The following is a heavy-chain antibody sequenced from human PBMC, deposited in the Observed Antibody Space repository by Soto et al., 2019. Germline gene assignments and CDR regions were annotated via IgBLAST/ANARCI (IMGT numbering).Heavy chain of an antibody. V-gene: IGHV3-21*01. Sequence: PGGSLRLSCAASGFTFSSYSMNWVRQAPGKGLEWVSSISSSSSYIYYADSVKGRFTISRDNAKNSLYLQMNSLRAEGTAVYYCARFYYDSSGYLPSPYYYYYGMDVWGQGTTVTVS. J-gene: IGHJ6*02. CDR1: GFTFSSYS. D-gene: IGHD3-22*01. CDR2: ISSSSSYI. CDR3: ARFYYDSSGYLPSPYYYYYGMDV.